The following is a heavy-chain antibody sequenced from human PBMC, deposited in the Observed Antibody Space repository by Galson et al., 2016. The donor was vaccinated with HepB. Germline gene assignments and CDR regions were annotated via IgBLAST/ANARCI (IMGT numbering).Heavy chain of an antibody. CDR2: IYYSGRT. CDR1: GASISGYS. D-gene: IGHD6-19*01. V-gene: IGHV4-59*01. CDR3: ARDDSGCWYGFQYGMDV. Sequence: SETLSLTCTVSGASISGYSLSWIRQPPGKGLEWIGYIYYSGRTNYNPSLKSRVTISVDTSKNQFSLKLSSVTAADTAVYYCARDDSGCWYGFQYGMDVWGQGTTVTVSS. J-gene: IGHJ6*02.